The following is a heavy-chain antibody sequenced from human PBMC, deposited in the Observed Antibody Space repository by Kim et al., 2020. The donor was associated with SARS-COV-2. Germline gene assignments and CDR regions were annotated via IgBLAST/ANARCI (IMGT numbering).Heavy chain of an antibody. V-gene: IGHV1-3*01. CDR1: GYTFTSYA. J-gene: IGHJ6*02. D-gene: IGHD3-10*01. CDR3: ARVPRSRTRITMVRGVINYYCGIRV. CDR2: INAGNGNT. Sequence: ASVKVSCKASGYTFTSYAMHWVRQAPGQRLEWMGWINAGNGNTKYLQKFQGRVTITRDTAASTAYMELSSLRSEDTAVYYCARVPRSRTRITMVRGVINYYCGIRVWRQKTTLTV.